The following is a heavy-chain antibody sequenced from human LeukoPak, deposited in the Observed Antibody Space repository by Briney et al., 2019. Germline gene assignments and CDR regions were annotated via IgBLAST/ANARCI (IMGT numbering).Heavy chain of an antibody. CDR2: IYYSGST. J-gene: IGHJ5*02. CDR3: ARRGYCGSTSCYPFDP. CDR1: GGSISSNNYY. V-gene: IGHV4-39*01. D-gene: IGHD2-2*03. Sequence: SETLSLTCTVSGGSISSNNYYWGWIRQPPGKGLEWIGSIYYSGSTYYNPSLKSRVTISVDTSKNQFSQKLSSVTAADTAVYYCARRGYCGSTSCYPFDPWGQGTLVTVSS.